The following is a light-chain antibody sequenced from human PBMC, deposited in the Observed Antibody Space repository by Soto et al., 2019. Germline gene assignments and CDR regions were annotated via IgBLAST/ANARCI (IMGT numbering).Light chain of an antibody. CDR2: DVS. CDR1: SSDVGGYNY. CDR3: CSYAGSYTFEDYV. Sequence: QSALTQPRSVSGSPGQSVTISCTGTSSDVGGYNYVSRYQQHPGKAPKLMIYDVSKRPSGVPDRFSGSKSGNTASLTISGLQAEDEADYYCCSYAGSYTFEDYVFGTGTKLTVL. J-gene: IGLJ1*01. V-gene: IGLV2-11*01.